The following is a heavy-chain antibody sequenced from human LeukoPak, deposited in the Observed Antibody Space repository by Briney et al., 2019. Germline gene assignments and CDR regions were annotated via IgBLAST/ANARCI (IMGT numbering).Heavy chain of an antibody. Sequence: SETLSLTCTVSGGSISSYYWSWIRQPPGKGLEWIGYIYYSGSTNYNPSLKSRVTISVDTSKNQFSLKLSSVTAADTAVYYCAKDQGTMVRGVISWFDPWGQGTLVTVSS. D-gene: IGHD3-10*01. V-gene: IGHV4-59*01. CDR2: IYYSGST. CDR3: AKDQGTMVRGVISWFDP. CDR1: GGSISSYY. J-gene: IGHJ5*02.